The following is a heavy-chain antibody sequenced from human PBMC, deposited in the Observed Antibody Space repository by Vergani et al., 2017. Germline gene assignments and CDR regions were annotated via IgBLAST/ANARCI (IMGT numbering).Heavy chain of an antibody. D-gene: IGHD6-13*01. CDR3: AGERRGIAAALNWFDP. V-gene: IGHV3-7*04. CDR2: IKQDGSEK. Sequence: EVQLVESVGGLVKPGGSLRLSCAASGFTFSSYWMSWVRQAPGKGLEWVANIKQDGSEKYYVDSVKGRFTISRDNAKNALYLQMNSLRAEDTAVYYCAGERRGIAAALNWFDPWGQGTLVTVSS. CDR1: GFTFSSYW. J-gene: IGHJ5*02.